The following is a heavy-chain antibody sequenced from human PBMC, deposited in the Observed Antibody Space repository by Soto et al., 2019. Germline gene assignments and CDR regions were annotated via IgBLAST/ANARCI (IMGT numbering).Heavy chain of an antibody. D-gene: IGHD2-2*02. J-gene: IGHJ6*02. Sequence: GXSVKVSCKASGYTFTSYGISWVRQAPGQGLEWMGWISAYNGNTNYAQKLQGRVTMTTDTSTSTAYMELRSLRSDDTAVYYCASGRIVVVPAAIRDDYYYGMDVWGQGTTVTVSS. CDR1: GYTFTSYG. V-gene: IGHV1-18*01. CDR3: ASGRIVVVPAAIRDDYYYGMDV. CDR2: ISAYNGNT.